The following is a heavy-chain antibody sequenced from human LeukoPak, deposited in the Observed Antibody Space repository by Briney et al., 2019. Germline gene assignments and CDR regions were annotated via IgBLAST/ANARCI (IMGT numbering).Heavy chain of an antibody. CDR2: LYYSGST. CDR1: GGSVRSGSYY. V-gene: IGHV4-61*01. J-gene: IGHJ4*02. CDR3: AGSPSSSTTYYTCEY. D-gene: IGHD2-2*02. Sequence: SETLSLTCTVSGGSVRSGSYYWSWIRQPPGKGLEWIGYLYYSGSTHYHPSGKSRVTMTVDTSKNEFSLELSSVTGAGSAVYYCAGSPSSSTTYYTCEYWGLGTLVTVSS.